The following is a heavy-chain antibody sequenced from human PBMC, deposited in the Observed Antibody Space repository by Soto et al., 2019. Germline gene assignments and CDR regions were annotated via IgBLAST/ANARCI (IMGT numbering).Heavy chain of an antibody. Sequence: QVRLVESGGGVVQPGRSLRLSCAASGFTFSSYAMHWVRQAPGKGLEWVAVISYDGSNKYYADSVKGRFTISRDNSKNTLYLQMNSLRAEDTAAYYCARDYPSDYGSGFDYWGQGTLVTVSS. CDR3: ARDYPSDYGSGFDY. CDR2: ISYDGSNK. J-gene: IGHJ4*02. CDR1: GFTFSSYA. D-gene: IGHD3-10*01. V-gene: IGHV3-30-3*01.